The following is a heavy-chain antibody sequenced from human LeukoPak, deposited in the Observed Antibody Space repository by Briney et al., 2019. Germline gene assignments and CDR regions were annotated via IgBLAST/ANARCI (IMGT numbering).Heavy chain of an antibody. CDR2: ISYDGSNK. V-gene: IGHV3-30*04. J-gene: IGHJ4*02. CDR1: GFTFSSYA. CDR3: ARDIIDY. Sequence: GRSLRLSCAASGFTFSSYAMHWVRQAPGKGPEWVAVISYDGSNKYYADSVKGRFTISRDNSKNTLYLQMNSLRAEDTAVYYCARDIIDYWGQGTLVTVSS.